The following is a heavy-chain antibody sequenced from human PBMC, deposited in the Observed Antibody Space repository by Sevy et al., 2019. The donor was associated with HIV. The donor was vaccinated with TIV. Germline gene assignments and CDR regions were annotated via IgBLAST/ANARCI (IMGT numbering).Heavy chain of an antibody. V-gene: IGHV3-23*01. CDR2: ISGSGGST. CDR3: AKLYCGGDCYGRGSGNDAFDI. Sequence: GGSLRLSCAASGFTFSSYAMSWVRQAPGKGLEWVSIISGSGGSTYYADSVKGGVTKSRGKSKNTLHLQMNSLRAEETAVYYCAKLYCGGDCYGRGSGNDAFDIWGQGTMVTVSS. CDR1: GFTFSSYA. D-gene: IGHD2-21*01. J-gene: IGHJ3*02.